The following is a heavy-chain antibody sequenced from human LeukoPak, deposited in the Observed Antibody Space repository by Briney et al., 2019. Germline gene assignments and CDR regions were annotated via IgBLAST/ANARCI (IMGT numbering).Heavy chain of an antibody. CDR1: GYTPTELS. J-gene: IGHJ4*02. CDR3: ATGYEFRLPTFPY. Sequence: ASAKASCEVSGYTPTELSMDWVRQAPGKGLEWMGGFDPEDGETIYAQKFQGRVTMTEDTSTDTAYMELSSLRSEDTAVYYCATGYEFRLPTFPYWGQGTLVTVSS. D-gene: IGHD5-12*01. CDR2: FDPEDGET. V-gene: IGHV1-24*01.